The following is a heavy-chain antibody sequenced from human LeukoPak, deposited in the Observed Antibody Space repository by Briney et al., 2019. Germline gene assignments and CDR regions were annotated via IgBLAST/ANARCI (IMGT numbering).Heavy chain of an antibody. CDR2: IYYSGST. J-gene: IGHJ4*02. CDR3: AREGYCSGGSCYQSWFDY. CDR1: GGSISSYY. D-gene: IGHD2-15*01. Sequence: PSETLSLTCTVSGGSISSYYWSWIRQPPGKGLEWIGYIYYSGSTNYNPSLKSRVTISVDTSKNQFSLKLSSVTAADTAVYYCAREGYCSGGSCYQSWFDYWDQGTLVTVSS. V-gene: IGHV4-59*01.